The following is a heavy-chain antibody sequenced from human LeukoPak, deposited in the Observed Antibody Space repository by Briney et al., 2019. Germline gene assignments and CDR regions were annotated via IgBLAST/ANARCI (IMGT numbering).Heavy chain of an antibody. CDR1: GGSISSGGYS. CDR3: ASSIVVVPAAISGRVDY. D-gene: IGHD2-2*02. Sequence: SQTLSLTCAVSGGSISSGGYSWSWIRQPPGKGLEWIGYIYHSGSTYYNPSLKSRVTISVDRSKNQFSLKLSSVTAADTAVYYCASSIVVVPAAISGRVDYWGQRTLVTVSS. J-gene: IGHJ4*02. V-gene: IGHV4-30-2*01. CDR2: IYHSGST.